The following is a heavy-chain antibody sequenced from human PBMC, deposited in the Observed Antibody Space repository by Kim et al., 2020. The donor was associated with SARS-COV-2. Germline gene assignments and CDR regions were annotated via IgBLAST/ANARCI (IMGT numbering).Heavy chain of an antibody. Sequence: GGSLRLSCAASGFTFSTYYMNWVRQAPGKGLEWVASIKNSGSDENYADTVKGRFTITRDNARNSLSLQMSNLRVEDTAVYYCARQQDVDNWDHGPW. J-gene: IGHJ4*01. CDR1: GFTFSTYY. CDR3: ARQQDVDN. V-gene: IGHV3-21*01. CDR2: IKNSGSDE. D-gene: IGHD6-13*01.